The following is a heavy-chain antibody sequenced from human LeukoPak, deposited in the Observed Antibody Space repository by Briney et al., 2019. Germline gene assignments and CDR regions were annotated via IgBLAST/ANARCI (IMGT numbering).Heavy chain of an antibody. Sequence: SETLSLTCAVYGGSFSGYYWSWIRQPPGKGLEWIGYIYYSGSTNYNPSLKSRVTISVDTSKNQFSLKLSSVTAADTAVYYCARDMYSSGWASYWYFDLWGRGTLVTVSS. D-gene: IGHD6-19*01. CDR1: GGSFSGYY. CDR2: IYYSGST. CDR3: ARDMYSSGWASYWYFDL. J-gene: IGHJ2*01. V-gene: IGHV4-59*01.